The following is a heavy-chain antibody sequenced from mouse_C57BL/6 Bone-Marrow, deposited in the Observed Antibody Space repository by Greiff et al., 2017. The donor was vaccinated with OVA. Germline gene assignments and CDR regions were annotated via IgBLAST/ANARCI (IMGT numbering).Heavy chain of an antibody. CDR1: GYTFTDYY. J-gene: IGHJ2*01. CDR2: INPYNGGT. V-gene: IGHV1-19*01. CDR3: APQGGYFDY. Sequence: VQLQQSGPVLVKPGASVKMSCKASGYTFTDYYMNWVKQSHGKSLEWIGVINPYNGGTSYNQKFKGKATLTVDKSSSTAYMELNSLTSEDSAVYYCAPQGGYFDYWGQGTTLTVSS.